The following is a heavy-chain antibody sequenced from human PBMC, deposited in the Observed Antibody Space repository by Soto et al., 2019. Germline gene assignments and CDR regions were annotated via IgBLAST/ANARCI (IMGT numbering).Heavy chain of an antibody. V-gene: IGHV4-39*01. CDR1: GGSISSSSYY. CDR3: ARLTTYYDFWSGYNWFDP. D-gene: IGHD3-3*01. J-gene: IGHJ5*02. Sequence: SETLSLTCTVSGGSISSSSYYWGWIRQPPGKGLEWIGSIYYSGSTYYNPSLKSRVTISLDTSKNQFSLKLSSVTAADTAVYYCARLTTYYDFWSGYNWFDPWGQGTLVTVSS. CDR2: IYYSGST.